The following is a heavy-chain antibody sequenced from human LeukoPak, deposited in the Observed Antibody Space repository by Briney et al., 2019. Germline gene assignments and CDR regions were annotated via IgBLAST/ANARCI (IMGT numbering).Heavy chain of an antibody. V-gene: IGHV1-18*01. D-gene: IGHD6-13*01. J-gene: IGHJ4*02. Sequence: ASVKVSCKASGYTFTSYGISWVRQAPGQGLEWMGWISAYDGNTNYAQKLEGRVTMTTDTSTSTAYMELRSLRYDDTAMYYCAKDQPTVYSSSWLHFLDSWGQGTLVTVSS. CDR3: AKDQPTVYSSSWLHFLDS. CDR2: ISAYDGNT. CDR1: GYTFTSYG.